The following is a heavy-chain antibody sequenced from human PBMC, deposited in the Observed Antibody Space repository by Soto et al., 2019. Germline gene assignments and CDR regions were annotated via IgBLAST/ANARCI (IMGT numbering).Heavy chain of an antibody. D-gene: IGHD3-10*01. V-gene: IGHV3-53*01. Sequence: GSLRLSCAASGFTVNCNYLSWVRQAPGKGLKWVSVLYPDGRAYYADSVKGRFTISTDNSKNSVFLQMNTLRAEDTAVYYCARGLGGEYHGNRGHFHLDYWGQGTLVTAPQ. CDR2: LYPDGRA. CDR1: GFTVNCNY. J-gene: IGHJ4*02. CDR3: ARGLGGEYHGNRGHFHLDY.